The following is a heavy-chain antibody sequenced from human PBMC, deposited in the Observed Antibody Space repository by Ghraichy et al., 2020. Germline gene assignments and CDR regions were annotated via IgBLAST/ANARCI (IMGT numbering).Heavy chain of an antibody. CDR1: GGSISSYY. CDR3: ARGSSSWYNWFDP. CDR2: IYYSGST. J-gene: IGHJ5*02. V-gene: IGHV4-59*01. D-gene: IGHD6-13*01. Sequence: SETLSLTYTVSGGSISSYYWSWIRQPPGKGLEWIGYIYYSGSTNYNPSLKSRVTISVDTSKNQFSLKLSSVTAADTAVYYCARGSSSWYNWFDPWGQGTLVTVSS.